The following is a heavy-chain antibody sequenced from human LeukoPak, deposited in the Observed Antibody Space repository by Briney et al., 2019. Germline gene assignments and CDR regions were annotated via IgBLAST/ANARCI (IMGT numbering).Heavy chain of an antibody. J-gene: IGHJ4*02. V-gene: IGHV3-21*01. CDR1: GFTLSSYS. CDR2: ISSSSSYI. D-gene: IGHD4-11*01. CDR3: AREMTTLTRWLDY. Sequence: GGSLRLSCAASGFTLSSYSMNWVRQAPGKGLEWVSSISSSSSYIYYADSVKGRFTISRDNAKNSLYLQMNSLRAEDTAVYYCAREMTTLTRWLDYWGQGTLVTVSS.